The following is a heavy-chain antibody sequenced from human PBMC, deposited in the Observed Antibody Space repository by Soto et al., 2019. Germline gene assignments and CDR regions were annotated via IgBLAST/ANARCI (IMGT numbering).Heavy chain of an antibody. CDR3: ARPHGGSSGWDNWFDP. CDR2: IYYSGST. Sequence: QVQLQESGPGLVKPSETLSLTCTVSGGSISSYYWSWIRQPPGKGLEWIGYIYYSGSTNYNPSLKSRVTIPVETSKNQFSLKLSSVTAADTAVYYCARPHGGSSGWDNWFDPWGQGTLVTVSS. CDR1: GGSISSYY. V-gene: IGHV4-59*01. J-gene: IGHJ5*02. D-gene: IGHD6-25*01.